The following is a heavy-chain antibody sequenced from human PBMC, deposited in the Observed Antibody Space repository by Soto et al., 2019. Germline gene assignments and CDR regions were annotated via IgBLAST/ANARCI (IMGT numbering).Heavy chain of an antibody. J-gene: IGHJ4*02. CDR1: GGTFSSYT. CDR3: ARALDYGDYLGY. Sequence: GASVKVSCKASGGTFSSYTISWVRQAPGQGLEWMGRIIPILGIANYAQKFQGRVTITADKSTSTAYMELSSLRSEDTAVYYCARALDYGDYLGYWGQGTLVTVSS. D-gene: IGHD4-17*01. CDR2: IIPILGIA. V-gene: IGHV1-69*02.